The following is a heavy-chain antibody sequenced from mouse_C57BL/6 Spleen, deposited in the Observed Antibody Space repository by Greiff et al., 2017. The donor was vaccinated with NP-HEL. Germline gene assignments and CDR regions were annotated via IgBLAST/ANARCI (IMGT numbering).Heavy chain of an antibody. J-gene: IGHJ3*01. CDR2: ISGGGGNT. D-gene: IGHD1-1*01. CDR3: ASQDPYYYGSSPSWFAY. V-gene: IGHV5-9*01. Sequence: EVKLVESGGGLVKPGGSLKLSCAASGFTFSSYTMSWVRQTPEKRLEWVATISGGGGNTYYPDSVKGRFTISRDNAKNTLYLQMSSLRSEDTALYYCASQDPYYYGSSPSWFAYWGQGTLVTVSA. CDR1: GFTFSSYT.